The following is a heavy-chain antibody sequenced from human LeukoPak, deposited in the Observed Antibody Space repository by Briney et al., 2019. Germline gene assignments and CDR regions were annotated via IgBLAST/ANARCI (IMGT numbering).Heavy chain of an antibody. CDR2: ISGVASNI. J-gene: IGHJ6*02. D-gene: IGHD1-26*01. V-gene: IGHV3-11*01. CDR1: GFTFSDYY. CDR3: ARGGAQGMDV. Sequence: GGSLRLSCAASGFTFSDYYMTWIRQAPGKGLEWVSYISGVASNIYYADSVKGRFTISRDNAKNSVYLQMNSLRAEDTAVYYCARGGAQGMDVWGQGTTVTVSS.